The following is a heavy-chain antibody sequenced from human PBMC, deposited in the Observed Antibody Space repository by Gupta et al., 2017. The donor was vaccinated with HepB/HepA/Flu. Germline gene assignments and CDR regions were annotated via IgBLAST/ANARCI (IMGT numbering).Heavy chain of an antibody. J-gene: IGHJ6*02. CDR3: TTPVWWVYNYYGMDV. V-gene: IGHV3-15*01. D-gene: IGHD2-15*01. Sequence: GRFTISRDDSKNTLYLQMNSLKTEDTAVYYCTTPVWWVYNYYGMDVWGQGTTVTVSS.